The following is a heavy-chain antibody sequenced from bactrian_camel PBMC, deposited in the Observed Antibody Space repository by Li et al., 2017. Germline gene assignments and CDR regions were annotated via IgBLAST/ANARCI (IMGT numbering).Heavy chain of an antibody. D-gene: IGHD8*01. CDR3: ATRNFVPSNY. CDR2: IYTADGAT. J-gene: IGHJ4*01. V-gene: IGHV3S40*01. Sequence: VQLVESGGDSVQAGGSLRLSCAASGFTYSANCVGWFRQAPGKEREGIASIYTADGATLYADSVKGRFTISQDNAKNTVALQMNSLKAEDTALYYCATRNFVPSNYWGQGTQVTVS. CDR1: GFTYSANC.